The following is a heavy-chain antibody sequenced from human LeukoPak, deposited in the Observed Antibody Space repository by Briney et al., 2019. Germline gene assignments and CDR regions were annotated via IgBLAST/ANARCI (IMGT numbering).Heavy chain of an antibody. CDR3: ARWRVIAAAGIDY. CDR2: IYYSGST. Sequence: SETLSLTCTVSGGSISYYYWGWIRQPPGKGLEWIGYIYYSGSTNYHPSLKSRVTISVDTSKNQFSLKLSSVTAADTAVYYCARWRVIAAAGIDYWGQGTLVTVSS. CDR1: GGSISYYY. J-gene: IGHJ4*02. D-gene: IGHD6-13*01. V-gene: IGHV4-59*12.